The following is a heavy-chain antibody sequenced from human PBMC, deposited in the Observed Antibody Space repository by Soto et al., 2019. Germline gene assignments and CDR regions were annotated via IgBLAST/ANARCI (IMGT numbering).Heavy chain of an antibody. V-gene: IGHV1-46*01. J-gene: IGHJ3*02. CDR2: IDTRGGSA. CDR3: ARDLPRDLVRGSFDI. Sequence: QAQLVQSGAEVKKPGASANISCKASGYTFTRYNIHWVRQAAGQGLEWMGIIDTRGGSADYTQRFQGGVTMTRDTSTGTVYMELSSLGSEDTAVYYCARDLPRDLVRGSFDIWGQGTMVTVSS. CDR1: GYTFTRYN. D-gene: IGHD3-10*01.